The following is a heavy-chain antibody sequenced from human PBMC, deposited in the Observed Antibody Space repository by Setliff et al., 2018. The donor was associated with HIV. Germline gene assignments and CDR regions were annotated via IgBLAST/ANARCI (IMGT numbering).Heavy chain of an antibody. CDR1: GGSISSSSYY. V-gene: IGHV4-39*07. CDR2: INHSGST. CDR3: AREAGGANNQYYFDY. J-gene: IGHJ4*02. D-gene: IGHD1-1*01. Sequence: NPSETLSLTCTVSGGSISSSSYYWSWIRQPPGKGLEWIGEINHSGSTNYNPSLKSRVTISVDTSKNQFSLKLSSVTAADTAVYYCAREAGGANNQYYFDYWGQGTLVTVSS.